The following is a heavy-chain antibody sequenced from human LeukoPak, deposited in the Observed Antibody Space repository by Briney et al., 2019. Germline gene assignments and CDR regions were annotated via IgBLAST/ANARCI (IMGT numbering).Heavy chain of an antibody. CDR1: GFTFSDYY. Sequence: GGSLRLSCAASGFTFSDYYMSWIRQAPGKGLEWVSYISSSGSTIYYADSVKGRFTISRDNAKNSLYLQMNSLRAEDTAVYYCAKDALSTVPEYYFDHWGQGTLVTVSS. CDR3: AKDALSTVPEYYFDH. CDR2: ISSSGSTI. D-gene: IGHD2-2*01. J-gene: IGHJ4*02. V-gene: IGHV3-11*01.